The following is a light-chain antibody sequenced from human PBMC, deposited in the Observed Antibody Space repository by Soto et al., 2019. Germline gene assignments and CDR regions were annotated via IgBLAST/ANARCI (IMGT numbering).Light chain of an antibody. Sequence: VLPLYPGTLSLAPGERASLSCRASQSVSSTYVAWYQQQPGQAPRLLIHGASNRATGIPDRFSGSGSGTDFTLTISRLEPEDRAVYYCQQYGSSSWTFGQGTKVDI. V-gene: IGKV3-20*01. CDR3: QQYGSSSWT. CDR1: QSVSSTY. CDR2: GAS. J-gene: IGKJ1*01.